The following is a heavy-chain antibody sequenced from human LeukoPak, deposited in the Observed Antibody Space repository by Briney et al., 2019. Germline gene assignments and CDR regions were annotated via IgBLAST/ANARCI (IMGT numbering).Heavy chain of an antibody. J-gene: IGHJ5*01. CDR1: GFTFDDYG. CDR3: TKSRHYDFWTTYPDS. D-gene: IGHD3-3*01. Sequence: GRSLRLSCVGSGFTFDDYGMSWVRQAPGKGLEWVSGINWNSGTIGYADSVMGRFTISRDNAKKSLYLEMNSLRRDDTPFYYCTKSRHYDFWTTYPDSWGQGTLVTVSS. V-gene: IGHV3-9*01. CDR2: INWNSGTI.